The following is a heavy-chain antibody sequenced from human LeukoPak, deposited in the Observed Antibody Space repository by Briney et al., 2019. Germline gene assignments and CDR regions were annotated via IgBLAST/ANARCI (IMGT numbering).Heavy chain of an antibody. J-gene: IGHJ4*02. V-gene: IGHV3-30*04. CDR3: ARDLVDTAMVGGNYYDSSAIDY. CDR2: ISYDGSNK. Sequence: WRSLRLSCAASGFTFSSYAMHWVGQAPGKGLEWVAVISYDGSNKYYADSVKGQFTISRDNSKNTLYLQMNSLRAEDTAVYYCARDLVDTAMVGGNYYDSSAIDYWGQGTLVTVSS. CDR1: GFTFSSYA. D-gene: IGHD3-22*01.